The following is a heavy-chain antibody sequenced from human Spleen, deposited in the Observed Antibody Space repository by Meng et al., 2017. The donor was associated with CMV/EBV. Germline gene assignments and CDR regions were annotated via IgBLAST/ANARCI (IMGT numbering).Heavy chain of an antibody. CDR3: ARDRSSSWYLPFDY. J-gene: IGHJ4*02. CDR2: INPNSGGT. CDR1: GYTFTGCY. Sequence: ASVKVSCKASGYTFTGCYMHWVRQAPGQGLEWMGWINPNSGGTNYAQKFQGRVTMTRDTSISTAYMELSRLRSDDTAVYYCARDRSSSWYLPFDYWGQGTLVTVSS. V-gene: IGHV1-2*02. D-gene: IGHD6-13*01.